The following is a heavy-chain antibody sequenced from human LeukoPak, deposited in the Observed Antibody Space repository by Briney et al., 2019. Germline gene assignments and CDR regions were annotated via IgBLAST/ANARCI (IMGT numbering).Heavy chain of an antibody. CDR3: ARAYYYYYMDV. Sequence: VASVTVSCKASGYTFTVYYMHWVRQAPGQGLEWMGWTNPNSGGTNYAQKFQGRVTMTRDTSISTAYMELSRLRSDDTAVYYCARAYYYYYMDVWGKGTTVTVSS. CDR1: GYTFTVYY. J-gene: IGHJ6*03. CDR2: TNPNSGGT. V-gene: IGHV1-2*02.